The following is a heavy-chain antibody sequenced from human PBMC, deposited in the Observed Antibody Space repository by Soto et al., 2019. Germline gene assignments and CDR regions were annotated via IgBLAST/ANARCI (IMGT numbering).Heavy chain of an antibody. CDR3: ATYCSSTTCYVMTRGS. CDR1: GFTFSSYA. D-gene: IGHD2-2*01. CDR2: ISGNGGNT. J-gene: IGHJ5*02. V-gene: IGHV3-23*01. Sequence: GGSLRLSCAASGFTFSSYALSWVRQAPGKGLEWVSAISGNGGNTYYADSVKGRLTISRDNSNNTLYLQMYSLRAEDTAEYYCATYCSSTTCYVMTRGSWGQGTLVTVSS.